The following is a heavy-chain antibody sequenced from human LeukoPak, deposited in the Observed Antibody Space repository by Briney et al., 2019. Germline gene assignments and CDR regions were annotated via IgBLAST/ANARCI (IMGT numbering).Heavy chain of an antibody. CDR1: GFTFDDYG. CDR2: INWNGGST. D-gene: IGHD6-13*01. V-gene: IGHV3-20*04. Sequence: GGSLRLSCAASGFTFDDYGMSWVRQAPGKGLEWVSCINWNGGSTGYADSVKGRFTISRDNAKNSLYLQMNSLRAEDTALYYCARDGSSSWSYYYYYYMDVWGKGTTVTVSS. CDR3: ARDGSSSWSYYYYYYMDV. J-gene: IGHJ6*03.